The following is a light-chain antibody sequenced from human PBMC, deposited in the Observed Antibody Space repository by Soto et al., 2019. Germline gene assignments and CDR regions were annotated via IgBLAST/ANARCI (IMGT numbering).Light chain of an antibody. CDR2: DAS. CDR3: QQRSNWHSLT. CDR1: QSVGSY. Sequence: EIVLIQSPSTLALSPGERATLSCRASQSVGSYLAWYQHKPGQAPRLLISDASNSATGIPARFSGSGSETDFTLTISSLEPEDSAVYYCQQRSNWHSLTFGGGTKVDIK. J-gene: IGKJ4*01. V-gene: IGKV3-11*01.